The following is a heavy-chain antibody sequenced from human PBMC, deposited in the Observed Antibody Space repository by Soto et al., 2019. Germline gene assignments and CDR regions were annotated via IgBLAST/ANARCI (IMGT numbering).Heavy chain of an antibody. D-gene: IGHD3-3*01. CDR1: GYSFTSYW. Sequence: PGESLKISCKGSGYSFTSYWIGWVRQMPGKGLEWMGIIYPGDSDTRYSPSFQGQVTISADKSISTAYLQWSSLEASDTAMYYCARLAYYDFWSGYSGYYYGMDVWGQGTTVTVSS. J-gene: IGHJ6*02. CDR2: IYPGDSDT. V-gene: IGHV5-51*01. CDR3: ARLAYYDFWSGYSGYYYGMDV.